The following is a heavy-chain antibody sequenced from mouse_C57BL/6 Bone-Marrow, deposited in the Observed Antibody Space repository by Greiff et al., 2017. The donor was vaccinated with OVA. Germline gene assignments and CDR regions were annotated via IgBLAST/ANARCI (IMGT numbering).Heavy chain of an antibody. CDR1: GYTFTSYW. CDR2: IDPSDSYT. CDR3: ASYGFAY. Sequence: QVQLQQPGAELVRPGTSVKLSCKASGYTFTSYWMHWVKQRPGQGLEWIGVIDPSDSYTNYNQKFKGKATLTVDTSSSTAYMQLSSLTSEDSAVYDCASYGFAYWGQGTLVTVSA. D-gene: IGHD2-12*01. V-gene: IGHV1-59*01. J-gene: IGHJ3*01.